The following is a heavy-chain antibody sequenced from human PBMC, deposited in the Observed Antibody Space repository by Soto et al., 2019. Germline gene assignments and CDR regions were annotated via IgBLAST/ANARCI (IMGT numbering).Heavy chain of an antibody. Sequence: EVQLLESGGGLVQPGGSLRLSCTASGFSFGAYAMNWVRQAPGKGPQWVSGLVGNGGDKTYADSVRGRFTVSRDNSKNTLYLQMNNLRDEDTAVYYCAKVLIANNGVWEAFDMWGRGTKVTVSS. D-gene: IGHD2-8*01. V-gene: IGHV3-23*01. J-gene: IGHJ3*02. CDR1: GFSFGAYA. CDR2: LVGNGGDK. CDR3: AKVLIANNGVWEAFDM.